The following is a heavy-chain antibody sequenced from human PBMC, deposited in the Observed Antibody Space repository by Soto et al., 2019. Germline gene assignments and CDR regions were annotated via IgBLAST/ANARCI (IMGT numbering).Heavy chain of an antibody. CDR1: GFTFSSYS. D-gene: IGHD3-10*01. CDR3: ARGFRITDWYGSGSYYMADY. CDR2: ISSSSSTI. V-gene: IGHV3-48*02. J-gene: IGHJ4*02. Sequence: GGSLRLSCAASGFTFSSYSMNWVRQAPGKGLEWVSYISSSSSTIYYADSVKGRFTISRDNAKNSLYLQMNSLRDEDTAVYYCARGFRITDWYGSGSYYMADYWGQGTLVTVSS.